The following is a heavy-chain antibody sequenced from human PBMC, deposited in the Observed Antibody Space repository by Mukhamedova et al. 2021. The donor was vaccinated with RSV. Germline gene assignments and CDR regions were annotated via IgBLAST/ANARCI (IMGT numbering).Heavy chain of an antibody. CDR3: ARGPPIVVVPAAILEDYYYYYMDV. D-gene: IGHD2-2*02. V-gene: IGHV1-69*01. J-gene: IGHJ6*03. Sequence: MGGIIPIFGTANYAQKFQGRVTITADESTSTAYMELSSLRSEDTAVYYCARGPPIVVVPAAILEDYYYYYMDVWGKGTTVTVSS. CDR2: IIPIFGTA.